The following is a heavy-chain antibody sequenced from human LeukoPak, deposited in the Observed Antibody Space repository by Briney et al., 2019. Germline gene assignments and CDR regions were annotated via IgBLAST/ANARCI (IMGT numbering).Heavy chain of an antibody. CDR3: ARRGLMVRGVSFDY. Sequence: SETLSLTCTVSGGSISSGDYYWSWIRQPPGKGLEWIGYIYYSGSTYYNPSLKSRVTISVDTSKNQFSLKLSSVTAADTAVYYCARRGLMVRGVSFDYWGQGTLVTVSS. CDR1: GGSISSGDYY. J-gene: IGHJ4*02. CDR2: IYYSGST. D-gene: IGHD3-10*01. V-gene: IGHV4-30-4*08.